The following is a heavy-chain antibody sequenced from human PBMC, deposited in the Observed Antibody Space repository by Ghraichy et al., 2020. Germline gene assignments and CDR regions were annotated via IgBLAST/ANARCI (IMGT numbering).Heavy chain of an antibody. CDR2: ISSSRSYT. CDR3: ARGGFGGVDY. J-gene: IGHJ4*02. D-gene: IGHD2-21*01. V-gene: IGHV3-11*06. CDR1: GFTFSDYY. Sequence: LSLTCAAFGFTFSDYYMSWIRQAPGKGLEWVSYISSSRSYTNYADSVKGRFTISRDNAKNSLYLQMNSLRAEDTAVYYCARGGFGGVDYWGQGTLVTVSS.